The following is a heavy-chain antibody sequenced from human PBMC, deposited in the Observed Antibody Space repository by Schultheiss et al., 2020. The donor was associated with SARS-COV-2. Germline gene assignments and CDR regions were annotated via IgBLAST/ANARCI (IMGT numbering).Heavy chain of an antibody. J-gene: IGHJ6*02. Sequence: GGSLRLSCAASGFTFSSYIMNWVRQAPGKGLEWVSSIGSTGGSIYFADSLKGRFTISRDNTKNSLYLQMNSLRAEDTAVYYCARDRVVATIRGTNYYYYGMDVWGQGTTVTVSS. CDR3: ARDRVVATIRGTNYYYYGMDV. CDR1: GFTFSSYI. CDR2: IGSTGGSI. V-gene: IGHV3-21*01. D-gene: IGHD5-12*01.